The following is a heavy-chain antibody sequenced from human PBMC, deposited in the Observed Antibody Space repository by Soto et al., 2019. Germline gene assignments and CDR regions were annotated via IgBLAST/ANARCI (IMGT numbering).Heavy chain of an antibody. CDR2: ISSSSSYI. CDR1: GFTFSSYS. J-gene: IGHJ3*02. D-gene: IGHD2-15*01. Sequence: EVQLVESGGGLVKPGGSLRLSCAASGFTFSSYSMNWVRQAPGKGLEWVSSISSSSSYIYYADSVKGRFTISRDNAKNYLYLQMNSLRAEDTAVYYCARDAGGGVGAFDIWGQGTMVTVSS. V-gene: IGHV3-21*01. CDR3: ARDAGGGVGAFDI.